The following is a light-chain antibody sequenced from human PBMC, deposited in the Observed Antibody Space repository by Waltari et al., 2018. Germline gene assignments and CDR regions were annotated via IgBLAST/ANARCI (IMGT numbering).Light chain of an antibody. CDR2: HVP. Sequence: QSALTQPPSASGSPGQTVTISCAGTSSDVGSSDYVSWYQKNPGQAPKLLIYHVPKRPSGVPDRFSGSKSGNTASLTVSGLQAEDEADYYCSSNAGINNFVFGGGTKLTVL. J-gene: IGLJ2*01. V-gene: IGLV2-8*01. CDR3: SSNAGINNFV. CDR1: SSDVGSSDY.